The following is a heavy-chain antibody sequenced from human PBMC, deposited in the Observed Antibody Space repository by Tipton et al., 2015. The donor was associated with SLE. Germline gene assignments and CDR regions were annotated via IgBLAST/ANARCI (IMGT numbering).Heavy chain of an antibody. D-gene: IGHD2-15*01. J-gene: IGHJ6*02. CDR1: GGTFNSYA. CDR2: VIPIFATA. CDR3: ARDGRIDYGMDV. V-gene: IGHV1-69*13. Sequence: QSGPEVKKPGSSVKVSCKASGGTFNSYAFSWVRQAPGQGLEWMGTVIPIFATANYAQKFQGRLTLTADESTSTAYMELSSLRSEDTAVYYCARDGRIDYGMDVWGQGTTVTVSS.